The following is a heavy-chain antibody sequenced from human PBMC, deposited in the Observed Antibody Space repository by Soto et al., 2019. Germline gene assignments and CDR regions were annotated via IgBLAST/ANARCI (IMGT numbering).Heavy chain of an antibody. D-gene: IGHD2-8*01. CDR2: IIPIFGTA. V-gene: IGHV1-69*13. J-gene: IGHJ6*02. CDR3: ARGGDCTNGVCYIGVDYYYGMDV. CDR1: GGTFSSYA. Sequence: SVKVSCKASGGTFSSYAISWVRQAPGQGLEWMGGIIPIFGTANYAQKFQGRVTITADESTSTAYMELSSLRSEDTAVYYCARGGDCTNGVCYIGVDYYYGMDVWGQGTTVTVSS.